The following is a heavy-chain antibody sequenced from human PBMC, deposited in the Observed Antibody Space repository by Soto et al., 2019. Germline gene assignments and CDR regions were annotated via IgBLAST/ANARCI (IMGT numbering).Heavy chain of an antibody. CDR1: GGPFSNDI. Sequence: QVQLEQSGAEVKKPGSSVKVSCKASGGPFSNDIITWVRQAPGQGLEWMGRIIPLLSTSTYAQKFQGRLTIPADRSTGTACMELNSLRADDTAVYYWARDSPIGSTSSGYDAIDYWGQGTRITVSS. CDR2: IIPLLSTS. J-gene: IGHJ4*02. CDR3: ARDSPIGSTSSGYDAIDY. V-gene: IGHV1-69*08. D-gene: IGHD5-12*01.